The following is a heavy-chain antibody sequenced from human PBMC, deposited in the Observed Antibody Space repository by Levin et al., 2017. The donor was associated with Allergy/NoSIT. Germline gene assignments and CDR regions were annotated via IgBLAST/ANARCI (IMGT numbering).Heavy chain of an antibody. J-gene: IGHJ6*03. Sequence: GASVKVSCKASGYTFTSYGISWVRQAPGQGLEWMGWISAYNGNTNYAQKLQGRVTMTTDTSTSTAYMELRSLRSDDTAVYYFARVVESPLTKNYYYYYYMDVWGKGTTVTVSS. CDR2: ISAYNGNT. CDR1: GYTFTSYG. CDR3: ARVVESPLTKNYYYYYYMDV. D-gene: IGHD2-15*01. V-gene: IGHV1-18*01.